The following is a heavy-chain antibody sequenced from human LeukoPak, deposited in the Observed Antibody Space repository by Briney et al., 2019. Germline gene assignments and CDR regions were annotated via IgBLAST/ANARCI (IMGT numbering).Heavy chain of an antibody. V-gene: IGHV3-30-3*01. Sequence: GGSLRLSCAASGLTFSSHAMHWVRQAPGKGLEWVAVISHDGSDKHYTDSVKGRFTISRDNSRNTLFLQMNSLRAEDTAVYYCAREPGPEYFDYWGQGTLVTVSS. D-gene: IGHD1-14*01. J-gene: IGHJ4*02. CDR2: ISHDGSDK. CDR3: AREPGPEYFDY. CDR1: GLTFSSHA.